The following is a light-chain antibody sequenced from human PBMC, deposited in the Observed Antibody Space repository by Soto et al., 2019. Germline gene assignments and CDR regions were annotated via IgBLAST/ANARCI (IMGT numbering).Light chain of an antibody. Sequence: QSALTQPPSASGSPGQSVTISCTGTSSDVGGYNFVSWYQQHPGKAPKVMIYDVTKRPSGVPDRFSGSKSGNPASLTVSGLQAENETDYYRTSYAGSTLYVFGTGTKLTVL. J-gene: IGLJ1*01. V-gene: IGLV2-8*01. CDR1: SSDVGGYNF. CDR3: TSYAGSTLYV. CDR2: DVT.